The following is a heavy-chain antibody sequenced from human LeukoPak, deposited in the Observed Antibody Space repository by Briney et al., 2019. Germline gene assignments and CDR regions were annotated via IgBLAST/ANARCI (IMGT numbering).Heavy chain of an antibody. V-gene: IGHV4-30-4*08. Sequence: SETLSLTCTVSGGSISSGDYYWSWIRQPPGKGLEWIGYIYYSGSTYYNPSLKSRVTISVDTSKNQFSLKLSSVTAADTAVYYCARDSIRDGYTCDYWGQGTLVTVSS. CDR2: IYYSGST. J-gene: IGHJ4*02. D-gene: IGHD5-24*01. CDR1: GGSISSGDYY. CDR3: ARDSIRDGYTCDY.